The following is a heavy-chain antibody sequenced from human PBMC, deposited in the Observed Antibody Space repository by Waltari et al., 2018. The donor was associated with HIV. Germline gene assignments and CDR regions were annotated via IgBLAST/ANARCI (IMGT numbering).Heavy chain of an antibody. Sequence: EVQLLESGGGLVQPGGSLRLSCADSGFPFCKSAMNWVRQTPGRGLEWVSAITVNGVNTYYADSVRGRFTISRDDSKNTLFLQMNSLRAEDTAVYYCAQDPRSYGWSRFGNWGQGTLVTVSS. CDR3: AQDPRSYGWSRFGN. CDR1: GFPFCKSA. D-gene: IGHD3-10*01. CDR2: ITVNGVNT. J-gene: IGHJ4*02. V-gene: IGHV3-23*01.